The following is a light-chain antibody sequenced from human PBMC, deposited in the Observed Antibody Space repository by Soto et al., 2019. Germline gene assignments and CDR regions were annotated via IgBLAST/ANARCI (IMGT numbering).Light chain of an antibody. CDR2: DVN. Sequence: QSVLTHPASVSGSPGQSIAIFCTGTSSDVGGYNYVSWYQQHPGKAPKLMIYDVNNRPSGVSNRFSGSKSGNTASLTISGLQAEDEADYYCCSYTTSSTYVFGAGTKVTVL. CDR1: SSDVGGYNY. V-gene: IGLV2-14*03. J-gene: IGLJ1*01. CDR3: CSYTTSSTYV.